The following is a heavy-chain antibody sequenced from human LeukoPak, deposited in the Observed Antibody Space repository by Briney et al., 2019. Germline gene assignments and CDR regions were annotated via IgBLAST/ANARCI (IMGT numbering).Heavy chain of an antibody. CDR2: ISADNGNT. CDR3: ARGSRNALFDY. J-gene: IGHJ4*02. V-gene: IGHV1-18*01. Sequence: GASVKVSCKASGYTFTSYGINWVRQAPGQGLEWMGWISADNGNTNYAQKVQGRVTVTTDTSTSTAYMELRSLRSDDTAVYYCARGSRNALFDYWGQGTLVTVSS. CDR1: GYTFTSYG.